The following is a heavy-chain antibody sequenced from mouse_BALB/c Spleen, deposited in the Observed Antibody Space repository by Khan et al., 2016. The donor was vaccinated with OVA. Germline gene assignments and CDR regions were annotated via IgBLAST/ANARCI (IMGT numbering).Heavy chain of an antibody. Sequence: VQLKESGPGLVKPSQSLSLTCTVTGYSITSGYGWNWNRQFPGNKLEWMGYISYSGSTNYNPSLKSRITITRDTSKNQFFLQLNSVTTEDTANYYSARTARIKYWGQGTTLTVSS. J-gene: IGHJ2*01. V-gene: IGHV3-2*02. D-gene: IGHD1-2*01. CDR3: ARTARIKY. CDR1: GYSITSGYG. CDR2: ISYSGST.